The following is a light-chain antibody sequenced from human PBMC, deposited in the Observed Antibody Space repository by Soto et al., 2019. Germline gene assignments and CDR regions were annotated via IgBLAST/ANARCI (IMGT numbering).Light chain of an antibody. CDR1: QSVSNSY. CDR2: DTS. J-gene: IGKJ5*01. CDR3: QQYGTSEII. V-gene: IGKV3-20*01. Sequence: EFVWPQSPGTLSLSPVERATLSCRASQSVSNSYVAWYQQKSGQAPRLLIYDTSSRVTGIPDRFSGSGSGTDFTLTISRLEPEDFAVFYCQQYGTSEIIFGQGTRLEIK.